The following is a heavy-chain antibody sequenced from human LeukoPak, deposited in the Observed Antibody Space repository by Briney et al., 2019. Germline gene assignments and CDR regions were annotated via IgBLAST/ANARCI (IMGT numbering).Heavy chain of an antibody. Sequence: GGSQRLSCAASGFTFSNYGFHGVRQAPGKGLEWLALISYDGHMKYYADSMKDRFTISRDDSKNTLYLQMNSLRGEDSAVYYCARRMRGYSGYNYMDVWGKGTTVSVSS. D-gene: IGHD5-12*01. V-gene: IGHV3-30*19. J-gene: IGHJ6*03. CDR3: ARRMRGYSGYNYMDV. CDR1: GFTFSNYG. CDR2: ISYDGHMK.